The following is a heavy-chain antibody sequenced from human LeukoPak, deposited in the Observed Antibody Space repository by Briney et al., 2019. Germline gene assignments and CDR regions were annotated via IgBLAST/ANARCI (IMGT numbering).Heavy chain of an antibody. J-gene: IGHJ4*02. CDR3: ARLDEMATITVDY. V-gene: IGHV1-69*10. Sequence: GASVKVSCKASGYTFINYGITWVRQAPGQGLEWMGWIIPILGIANYAQKFQGRVTITADKSTSTAYMELSSLRSEDTAVYYCARLDEMATITVDYWGQRTLVTVSS. CDR1: GYTFINYG. D-gene: IGHD5-24*01. CDR2: IIPILGIA.